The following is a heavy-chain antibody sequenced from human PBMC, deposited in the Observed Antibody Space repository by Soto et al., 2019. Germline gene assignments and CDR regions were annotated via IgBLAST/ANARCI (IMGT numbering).Heavy chain of an antibody. V-gene: IGHV1-69*06. CDR3: ARVGSRDASNYVLDQ. CDR1: GRIFSSFP. CDR2: VISASGSV. Sequence: QVQVVQSGAEVKKPGSSVKISCKASGRIFSSFPTSWVRQVPGQGLEWMGGVISASGSVTYAPKFQGRVTMTAVNSAGIGYMELTILTSEDTAIYYCARVGSRDASNYVLDQWGPGTMVTDSS. D-gene: IGHD3-10*02. J-gene: IGHJ1*01.